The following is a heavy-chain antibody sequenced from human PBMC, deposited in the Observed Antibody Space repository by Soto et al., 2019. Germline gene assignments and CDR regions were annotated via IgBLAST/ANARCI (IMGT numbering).Heavy chain of an antibody. CDR3: ARETYYFGSGTYDDGMDV. J-gene: IGHJ6*02. D-gene: IGHD3-10*01. CDR2: ISIYNDNT. V-gene: IGHV1-18*04. Sequence: ASVKVSCKASGFTFTSYGISWVRQAPGQGLEWMAWISIYNDNTKYAQKFQGRITMTTDTSTSTAYMELRSLRSDDTAVYYCARETYYFGSGTYDDGMDVWGQVTTV. CDR1: GFTFTSYG.